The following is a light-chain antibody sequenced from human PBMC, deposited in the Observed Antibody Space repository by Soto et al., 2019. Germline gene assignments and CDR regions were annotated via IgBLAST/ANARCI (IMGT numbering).Light chain of an antibody. CDR3: QQYNDWSPVT. V-gene: IGKV3-15*01. Sequence: EIVMTQSPATLSVSPGERATLSCRASQSVSGNFAWYQQKPGQAPRLLIYGASTRATGIPARFSGSGSGTEVTLSICRLQSEDFAFYFCQQYNDWSPVTFGGGTKVEIK. J-gene: IGKJ4*01. CDR1: QSVSGN. CDR2: GAS.